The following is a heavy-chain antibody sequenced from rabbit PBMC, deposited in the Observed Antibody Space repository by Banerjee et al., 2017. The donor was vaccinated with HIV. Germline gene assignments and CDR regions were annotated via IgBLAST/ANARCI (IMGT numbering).Heavy chain of an antibody. CDR1: GFDFSSYG. J-gene: IGHJ6*01. CDR3: VRFGTYNVL. Sequence: QEHLVESGGGLVQPGGSLKVSCKASGFDFSSYGGTWVRQAPGKGLEWVGYIDPLFGSTYYASWVNGRFTISRDNAQNAVFLQMTSLTAADTATYFCVRFGTYNVLWGPGTLVTVS. CDR2: IDPLFGST. D-gene: IGHD1-1*01. V-gene: IGHV1S47*01.